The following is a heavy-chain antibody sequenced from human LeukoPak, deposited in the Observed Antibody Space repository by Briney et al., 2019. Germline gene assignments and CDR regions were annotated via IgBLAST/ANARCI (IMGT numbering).Heavy chain of an antibody. J-gene: IGHJ5*02. D-gene: IGHD3-22*01. Sequence: SETLSLTCTVSGGSISTYYWSWIRQPPGKGLEHIGYIYDSGSTNYNPSLKSRVTISVDTSKNQFSLKLSSVTAADTAVYYCARAMYYYEKNWFDPWGQGTLVTVSS. CDR1: GGSISTYY. CDR3: ARAMYYYEKNWFDP. V-gene: IGHV4-59*12. CDR2: IYDSGST.